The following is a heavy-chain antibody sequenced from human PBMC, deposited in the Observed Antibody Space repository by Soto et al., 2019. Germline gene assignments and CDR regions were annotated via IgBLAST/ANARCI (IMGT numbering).Heavy chain of an antibody. J-gene: IGHJ4*02. CDR1: GGSISSGDYY. CDR2: IYYSGST. CDR3: ARVDGSGYQPFDY. D-gene: IGHD3-22*01. Sequence: QVRLQESGPGLVKPSQTLSLTCTVSGGSISSGDYYWSWLRQPPGKGLEWIGYIYYSGSTYYNPSLKSRVTISVDTSKNQFALKLSSVTAADTAVYYCARVDGSGYQPFDYWGQGTQVTVSS. V-gene: IGHV4-30-4*01.